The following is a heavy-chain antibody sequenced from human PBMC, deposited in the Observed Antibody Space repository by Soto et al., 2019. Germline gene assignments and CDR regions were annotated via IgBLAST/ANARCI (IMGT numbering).Heavy chain of an antibody. CDR3: ARDRNAPGPDY. Sequence: QVQLVESGGGLVKPGGSLRLSRAASGFTFSDFYMSWIRQAPGKGLEWISYISCGSTNIFYADSVKGRFTVSRDNAKNPVYLQTDSLRAEDTAVYYCARDRNAPGPDYWGQGTLLTVSS. CDR2: ISCGSTNI. V-gene: IGHV3-11*01. J-gene: IGHJ4*02. D-gene: IGHD1-1*01. CDR1: GFTFSDFY.